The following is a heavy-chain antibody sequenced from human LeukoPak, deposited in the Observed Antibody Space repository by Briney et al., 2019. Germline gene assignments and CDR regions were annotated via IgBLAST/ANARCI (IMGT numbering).Heavy chain of an antibody. CDR2: IYYSGST. Sequence: PSETLSLTCTVSGGSISSYYWSWIRQPPGKGLEWIGYIYYSGSTNYNPSLKSRVTISVDTSENQFSLKLSSVTAADTAVYYCARHLYGDSIDYWGQGTLVTVSS. J-gene: IGHJ4*02. D-gene: IGHD4-17*01. CDR3: ARHLYGDSIDY. V-gene: IGHV4-59*08. CDR1: GGSISSYY.